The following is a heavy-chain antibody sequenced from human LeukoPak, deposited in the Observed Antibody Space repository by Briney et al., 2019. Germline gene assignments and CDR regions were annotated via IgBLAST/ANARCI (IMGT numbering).Heavy chain of an antibody. J-gene: IGHJ4*02. D-gene: IGHD3-22*01. CDR2: IYYSGST. CDR1: GDSISSYY. Sequence: PSETLSLTCTVSGDSISSYYWSWIRQTPGKGLEWIGYIYYSGSTNYNPSFRSRATISVDKSNNRFSLKLSAVTAADSAIYYCAREGYFDTSGYFEYWGQGILVTVSP. V-gene: IGHV4-59*01. CDR3: AREGYFDTSGYFEY.